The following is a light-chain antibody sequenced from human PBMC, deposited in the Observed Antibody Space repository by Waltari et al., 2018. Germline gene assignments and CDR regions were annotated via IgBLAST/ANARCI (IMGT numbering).Light chain of an antibody. J-gene: IGKJ2*01. Sequence: DIVMTQSPDSLAVSLGERATINCKSSQSVLYSSNNKNYLAWYQQKPGQPLKLLIYWASTRESVVPDRFSGGGSGTDFTLTISSLQAEDVAVYYCQQYYSIPYTFGQGTKLEIK. V-gene: IGKV4-1*01. CDR1: QSVLYSSNNKNY. CDR2: WAS. CDR3: QQYYSIPYT.